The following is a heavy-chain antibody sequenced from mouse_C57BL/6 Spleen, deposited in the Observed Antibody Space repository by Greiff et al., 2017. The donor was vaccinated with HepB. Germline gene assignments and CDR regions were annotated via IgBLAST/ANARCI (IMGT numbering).Heavy chain of an antibody. CDR2: IDPSDSYT. CDR1: GYTFTSYW. Sequence: VQLQQSGAELVMPGASVKLSCKASGYTFTSYWMHWVKQRPGQGLEWIGEIDPSDSYTNYNQKFKGKSTLTVDKSSSTAYMQLSSLTSEDSAVYYCARSPITTVVATSPWYFDVWGTGTTVTVSS. D-gene: IGHD1-1*01. J-gene: IGHJ1*03. V-gene: IGHV1-69*01. CDR3: ARSPITTVVATSPWYFDV.